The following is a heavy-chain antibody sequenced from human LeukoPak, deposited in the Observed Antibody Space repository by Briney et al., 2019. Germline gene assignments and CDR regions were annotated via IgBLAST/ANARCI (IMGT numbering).Heavy chain of an antibody. Sequence: PGGSLRLSCAASGFTFSSYAMHWVRQAPGKGLEWVAVISYDGSNKYYADSVKGRLTISRDNSKNTLYLQMNSLRAEDTAVYYCARGGYYYDSSGPLSYWGQGTLVTVSS. D-gene: IGHD3-22*01. CDR3: ARGGYYYDSSGPLSY. V-gene: IGHV3-30-3*01. CDR1: GFTFSSYA. CDR2: ISYDGSNK. J-gene: IGHJ4*02.